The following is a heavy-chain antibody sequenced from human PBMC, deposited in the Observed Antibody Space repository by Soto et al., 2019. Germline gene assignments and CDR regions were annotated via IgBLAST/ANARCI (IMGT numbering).Heavy chain of an antibody. J-gene: IGHJ6*02. V-gene: IGHV4-4*07. CDR2: IYPSGNT. CDR1: GGSISSYY. CDR3: ARGAAAGADYGMDV. D-gene: IGHD6-13*01. Sequence: SETLSLTCTVSGGSISSYYWSWIRQPAGKGLEWIGRIYPSGNTNYNPSLKSRVTMSVDTSKKQFSLKLTSVTAADTAVYYCARGAAAGADYGMDVWGQGTTVTVS.